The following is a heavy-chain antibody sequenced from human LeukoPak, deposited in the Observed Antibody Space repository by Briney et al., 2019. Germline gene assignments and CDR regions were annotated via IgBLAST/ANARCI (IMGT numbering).Heavy chain of an antibody. J-gene: IGHJ5*01. CDR1: GFTFSSYW. D-gene: IGHD3-16*01. V-gene: IGHV3-7*03. CDR3: AKGYRNHLLILLDS. CDR2: IKQDGSEK. Sequence: TGGSLRLSCAASGFTFSSYWMSWVRQAPGKGLEWVANIKQDGSEKYYVDSVKGRFTISRDNAKNTLYLQMNSLRAGDTAVYYCAKGYRNHLLILLDSWGQGTLVTVSS.